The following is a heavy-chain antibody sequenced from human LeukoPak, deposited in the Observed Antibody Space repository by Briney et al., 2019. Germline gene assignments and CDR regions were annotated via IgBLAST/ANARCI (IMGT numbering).Heavy chain of an antibody. D-gene: IGHD3-22*01. CDR3: ARQSSGYYFNWFDP. Sequence: SETLSLTCAVYGGSFSGYHWSWICQPPGKGLEWIGEINHSGSTNYNPSLKSRVTISVDTSKNQFSLKLSSVTAADTAVYYCARQSSGYYFNWFDPWGQGTLVTVSS. CDR2: INHSGST. J-gene: IGHJ5*02. CDR1: GGSFSGYH. V-gene: IGHV4-34*01.